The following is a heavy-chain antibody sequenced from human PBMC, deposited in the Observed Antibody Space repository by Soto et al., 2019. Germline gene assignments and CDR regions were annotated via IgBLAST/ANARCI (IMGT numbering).Heavy chain of an antibody. CDR1: GLPFSTYQ. CDR2: MTFDGSTK. V-gene: IGHV3-30-3*01. D-gene: IGHD1-26*01. CDR3: ASGSYFVN. Sequence: QLVESGGGVVQPGTSLRLSCVASGLPFSTYQMSWVRQAPGKGLEGVAVMTFDGSTKYHADSVRGRFTISRDNSKNTLYLDMRSLRIEDTAVYYCASGSYFVNWGLGTLVTVSS. J-gene: IGHJ4*02.